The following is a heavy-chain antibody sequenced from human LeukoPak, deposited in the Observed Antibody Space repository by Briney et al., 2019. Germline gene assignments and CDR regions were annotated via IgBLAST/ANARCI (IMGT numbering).Heavy chain of an antibody. D-gene: IGHD3-9*01. CDR1: GGSISSYY. Sequence: SETLSLTCTVSGGSISSYYWSWIRQPPGKGLEWIGYIYYSGSTNYNPSLKSRVTISVDTSKNQFSLKLSSVTAADTAVYYCARAGYDSLTGYPNWFDPWGQGTLVTVSS. CDR3: ARAGYDSLTGYPNWFDP. V-gene: IGHV4-59*01. J-gene: IGHJ5*02. CDR2: IYYSGST.